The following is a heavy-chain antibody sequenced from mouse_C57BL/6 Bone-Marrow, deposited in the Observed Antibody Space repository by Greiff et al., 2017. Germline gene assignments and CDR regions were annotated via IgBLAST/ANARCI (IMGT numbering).Heavy chain of an antibody. J-gene: IGHJ2*01. D-gene: IGHD1-1*01. Sequence: EVKLMESGEGLVKPGGSLKLSCAASGFTFSSYAMSWVRQTPEKRLEWVAYISSGGDYIYYADTVKGRFTISRDNARNTLYLQMSSLKSEDTAMYYCTRVPITTVVPFDYWGQGTTLTVSS. CDR2: ISSGGDYI. V-gene: IGHV5-9-1*02. CDR1: GFTFSSYA. CDR3: TRVPITTVVPFDY.